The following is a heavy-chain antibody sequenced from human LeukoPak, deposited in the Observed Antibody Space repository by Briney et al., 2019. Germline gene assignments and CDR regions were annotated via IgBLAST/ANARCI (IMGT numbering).Heavy chain of an antibody. Sequence: SETLSLTCTVSGGSISSSSYYWGWIRQPPGKGLEWIGSIYYSGSTYYNPSLKSRVTISVDTSKNQFSLKLSSVTAADTAVYYCARYGRGKFGGVIDINWFDPWGQGTLVTVSS. CDR3: ARYGRGKFGGVIDINWFDP. D-gene: IGHD3-16*02. J-gene: IGHJ5*02. V-gene: IGHV4-39*07. CDR2: IYYSGST. CDR1: GGSISSSSYY.